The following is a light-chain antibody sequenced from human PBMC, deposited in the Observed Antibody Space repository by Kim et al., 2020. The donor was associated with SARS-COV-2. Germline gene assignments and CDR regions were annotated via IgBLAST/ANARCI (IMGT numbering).Light chain of an antibody. CDR2: DVS. CDR1: SSDVGGYNY. V-gene: IGLV2-14*01. J-gene: IGLJ1*01. Sequence: QSALTQPASVSGSPGQSITISCTGTSSDVGGYNYVSWYQQHPGKAPKLMIYDVSKRPSGVSNRFSGPKSGNTASLTISGLQAEDEADYYCSSYTSSSPLYVFGTGTKVTVL. CDR3: SSYTSSSPLYV.